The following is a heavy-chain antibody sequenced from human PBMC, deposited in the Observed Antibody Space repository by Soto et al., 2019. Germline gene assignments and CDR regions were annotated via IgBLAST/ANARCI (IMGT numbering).Heavy chain of an antibody. Sequence: ASVKVSCKASGYTFTSYGISWVRQAPGQGLEWMGWISAYNGNTNYAQKLQGRVTMTTDSSTSTAYTELRSLRSDDTAVYYCARETTVYNWFDPWGQGTLVTVSS. CDR3: ARETTVYNWFDP. V-gene: IGHV1-18*01. CDR2: ISAYNGNT. D-gene: IGHD4-17*01. J-gene: IGHJ5*02. CDR1: GYTFTSYG.